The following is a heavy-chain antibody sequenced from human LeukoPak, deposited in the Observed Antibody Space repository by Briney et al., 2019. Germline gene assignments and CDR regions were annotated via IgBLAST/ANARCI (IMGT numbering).Heavy chain of an antibody. CDR1: GGSISSYY. CDR2: IYYSGST. Sequence: SETLSLTCTVSGGSISSYYWSWIRQPPGKGIEWIGYIYYSGSTNYNPSLKSRVTISVDTSKNQFSLKLSSVTAADTAVYYCARQVYYYDLLDYWGQGTLVTVSS. V-gene: IGHV4-59*08. D-gene: IGHD3-22*01. J-gene: IGHJ4*02. CDR3: ARQVYYYDLLDY.